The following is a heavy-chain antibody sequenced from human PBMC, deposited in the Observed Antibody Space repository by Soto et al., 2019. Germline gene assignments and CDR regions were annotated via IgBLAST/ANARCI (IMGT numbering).Heavy chain of an antibody. J-gene: IGHJ4*02. CDR1: GFTFSSYS. D-gene: IGHD3-10*01. CDR2: ISSSSSYI. Sequence: EVQLVESGGGLVKPGGSLRLSCAASGFTFSSYSMNWVRQAPGKGLEWVSSISSSSSYIYYADSVKGRFTISRDNAKNSLYLQMNSLRAEDTAVYYCARGPPIITMVRGVIPGDFDYWGQGTLVTVSS. V-gene: IGHV3-21*01. CDR3: ARGPPIITMVRGVIPGDFDY.